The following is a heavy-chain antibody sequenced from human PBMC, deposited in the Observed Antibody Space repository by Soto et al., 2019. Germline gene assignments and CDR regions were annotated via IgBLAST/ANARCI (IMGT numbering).Heavy chain of an antibody. CDR2: ISWNSGSI. J-gene: IGHJ4*02. V-gene: IGHV3-9*01. D-gene: IGHD5-18*01. CDR3: AALDTAMVKTAGY. Sequence: GGSLRLSCAASGFTFDDYAMHWVRQAPGKGLEWVSGISWNSGSIGYADSVKGRFTISRDNAKNSLYLQMNSLRAEDTAVYYCAALDTAMVKTAGYWGQGTLVTVSS. CDR1: GFTFDDYA.